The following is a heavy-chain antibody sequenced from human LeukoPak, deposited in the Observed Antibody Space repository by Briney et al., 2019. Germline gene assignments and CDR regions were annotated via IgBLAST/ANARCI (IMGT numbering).Heavy chain of an antibody. J-gene: IGHJ4*02. CDR3: ARVEWELLPY. CDR2: VNPNSGDT. CDR1: GYTFTGYY. V-gene: IGHV1-2*02. D-gene: IGHD1-26*01. Sequence: ASVKVSCKASGYTFTGYYLHWVRQAPGQGLEWMGCVNPNSGDTNYAQKFQGSVTMTRDTSISTVYMELSRLRSDDTAVYYCARVEWELLPYWGQGTLVTVSS.